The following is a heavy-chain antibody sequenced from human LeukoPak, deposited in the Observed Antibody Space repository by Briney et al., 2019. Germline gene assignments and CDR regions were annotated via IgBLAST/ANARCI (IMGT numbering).Heavy chain of an antibody. Sequence: SVKVSCKASGGTFSSYAISWVRQAPGQGLEWMGGIIPIFGTANYAQKFQGRVTITTDESTSTAYMELSSLRSEDTAVYYCARGKSGSYPTMYYFDYWGQGTLVTVSS. CDR2: IIPIFGTA. CDR1: GGTFSSYA. V-gene: IGHV1-69*05. D-gene: IGHD1-26*01. J-gene: IGHJ4*02. CDR3: ARGKSGSYPTMYYFDY.